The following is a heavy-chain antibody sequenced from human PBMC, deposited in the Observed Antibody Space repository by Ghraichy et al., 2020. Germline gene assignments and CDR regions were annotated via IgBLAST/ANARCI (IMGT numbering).Heavy chain of an antibody. CDR2: IIPIFGTA. V-gene: IGHV1-69*13. J-gene: IGHJ6*02. Sequence: SVKVSCKASGGTFSSYAISWVRQAPGQGLEWMGGIIPIFGTANYAQKFQGRVTITADESTSTAYMELSSLRSEDTAVYYCFLRGGLVPDPYYYYGMDVWGQGTTVTVSS. D-gene: IGHD6-6*01. CDR1: GGTFSSYA. CDR3: FLRGGLVPDPYYYYGMDV.